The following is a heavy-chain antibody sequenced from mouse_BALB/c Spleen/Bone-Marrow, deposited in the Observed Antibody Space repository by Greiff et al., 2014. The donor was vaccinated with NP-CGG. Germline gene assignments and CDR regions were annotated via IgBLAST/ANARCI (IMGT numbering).Heavy chain of an antibody. CDR2: IYPYNGDT. D-gene: IGHD1-1*01. CDR1: GFSFTGYF. Sequence: VQLKQSGPELVKPGASVKISCKASGFSFTGYFMNWVKQSPGKSLEWIGSIYPYNGDTFYNPKFKGKATVTVDKSSSTAHMELRSMALKDSAVYDCAREGCDYYGSCPYFDVWGAGTTVTVSS. CDR3: AREGCDYYGSCPYFDV. J-gene: IGHJ1*01. V-gene: IGHV1-20*02.